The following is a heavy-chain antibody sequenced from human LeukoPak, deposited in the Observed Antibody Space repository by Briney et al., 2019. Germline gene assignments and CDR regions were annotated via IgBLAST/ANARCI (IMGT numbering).Heavy chain of an antibody. CDR3: ARDGSGRGGGY. J-gene: IGHJ4*02. D-gene: IGHD2-8*02. Sequence: ASVKVSCKASRGTFSSYTISWVRQAPGQGLEWMGRIIPILGIANYAQKFQGRVTITADKSTSTAYMELSSLRSEDTAVYYCARDGSGRGGGYWGQGTLVTVSS. CDR2: IIPILGIA. CDR1: RGTFSSYT. V-gene: IGHV1-69*04.